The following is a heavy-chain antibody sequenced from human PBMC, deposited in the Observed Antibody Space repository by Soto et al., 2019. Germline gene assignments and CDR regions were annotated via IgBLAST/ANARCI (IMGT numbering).Heavy chain of an antibody. CDR2: ISAYNGNT. CDR1: GDTFTSYG. V-gene: IGHV1-18*01. Sequence: GASVKVSCKSSGDTFTSYGISWVRQAPGQGLEWMGWISAYNGNTNYAQKLQGRVTMTTDTSTSTAYMELRSLRSDDTAVYYCARSDPEESEVWFGFDPWGQGTLVTVSS. D-gene: IGHD3-10*01. CDR3: ARSDPEESEVWFGFDP. J-gene: IGHJ5*02.